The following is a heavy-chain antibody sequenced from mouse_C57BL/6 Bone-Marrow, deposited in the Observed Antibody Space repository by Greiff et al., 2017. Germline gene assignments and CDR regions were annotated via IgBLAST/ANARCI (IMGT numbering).Heavy chain of an antibody. J-gene: IGHJ2*01. CDR2: IDPVDGET. D-gene: IGHD1-1*01. V-gene: IGHV14-2*01. Sequence: EVQLQQSGAELVKPGASVKLSCTASGFTINDYYIHWVKQRTEQGLEWIGRIDPVDGETKYAPKFQDKATITADTSSNTAYLQLSSLTSEDTAVYYCTRSLIYYGTNYGGQGTTLTVSS. CDR1: GFTINDYY. CDR3: TRSLIYYGTNY.